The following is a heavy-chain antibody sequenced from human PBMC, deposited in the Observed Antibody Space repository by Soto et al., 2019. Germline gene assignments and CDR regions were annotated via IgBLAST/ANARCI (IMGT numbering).Heavy chain of an antibody. CDR1: GDTFTEYY. CDR2: VNPSGGHT. V-gene: IGHV1-46*01. J-gene: IGHJ4*02. CDR3: ARGGHVVVVTAALDY. D-gene: IGHD2-21*02. Sequence: QVQLMQSGAEVKKPGASVKVSCKASGDTFTEYYIHWVRQAPGQGLEWMGTVNPSGGHTTYAQHFLGRVTMTRDTSTSTLYMELTSLTSEVTAVDYCARGGHVVVVTAALDYWGQGTLVTVSS.